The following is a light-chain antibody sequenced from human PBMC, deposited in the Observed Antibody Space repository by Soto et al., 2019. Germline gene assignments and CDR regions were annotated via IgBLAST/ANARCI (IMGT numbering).Light chain of an antibody. CDR2: GAS. CDR3: QQYTHWPYT. J-gene: IGKJ2*01. CDR1: QSVSSN. Sequence: EIVMTQSPATLSVSPGERVTLSCRASQSVSSNLAWYQQKPGQAPRLLIHGASTRATGIPARFSGSGSGTEFTLTISSLQSEDVAVYHCQQYTHWPYTFGQGTKLEIK. V-gene: IGKV3-15*01.